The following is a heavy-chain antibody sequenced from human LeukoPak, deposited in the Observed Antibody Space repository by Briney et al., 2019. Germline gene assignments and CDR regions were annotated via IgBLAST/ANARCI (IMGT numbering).Heavy chain of an antibody. CDR3: AAVDVDTAFP. Sequence: GGSLRLSCAASGFTFSTYGMSWVRQAPGKGLEWVSAISGSGGSTYYADSVKGRFTISRDNSKNTLYLQMNGLRAEDTAVYYCAAVDVDTAFPWGQGTLVTVSS. V-gene: IGHV3-23*01. J-gene: IGHJ5*02. D-gene: IGHD5-18*01. CDR1: GFTFSTYG. CDR2: ISGSGGST.